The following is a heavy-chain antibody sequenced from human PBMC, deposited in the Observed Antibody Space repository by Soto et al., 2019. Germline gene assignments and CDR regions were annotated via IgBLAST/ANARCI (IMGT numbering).Heavy chain of an antibody. CDR3: ARGSYISSWYSLDY. CDR1: GHTFTSYG. D-gene: IGHD6-13*01. Sequence: GASVKVSCKASGHTFTSYGISWVRQAPGQGLEWMGWISAHNGNTDYAQKFQGRVTMTTDTSTSTASMELRSLRSDDTAVYYCARGSYISSWYSLDYWGQGTLVTVSS. CDR2: ISAHNGNT. V-gene: IGHV1-18*04. J-gene: IGHJ4*02.